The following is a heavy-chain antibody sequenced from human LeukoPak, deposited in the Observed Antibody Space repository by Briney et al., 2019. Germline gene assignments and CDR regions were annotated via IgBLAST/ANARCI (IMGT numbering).Heavy chain of an antibody. V-gene: IGHV1-8*01. CDR3: ARAVAAAGMVAFDI. D-gene: IGHD6-13*01. CDR2: MNPNSGNT. J-gene: IGHJ3*02. CDR1: GYTFTSYD. Sequence: ASVKVSRKASGYTFTSYDINWVRQATGQGLEWMGWMNPNSGNTGYAQKFQGRVTMTRNTSISTAYMELSSLRSEDTAVYYCARAVAAAGMVAFDIWGQGTMVTISS.